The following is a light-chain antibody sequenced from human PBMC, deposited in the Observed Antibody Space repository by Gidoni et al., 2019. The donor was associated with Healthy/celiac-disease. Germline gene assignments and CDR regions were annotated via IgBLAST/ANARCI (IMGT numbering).Light chain of an antibody. Sequence: IQMTQSPSSLSASVGDRVTITCRASQSISSYLNWYQQKPGKAPKLLIYAASSLQSGVPSRFSGSGSGTDFTLTISSLQPEDFATYYCQQSYSTLSTFGQGTKVEIK. V-gene: IGKV1-39*01. CDR1: QSISSY. CDR3: QQSYSTLST. CDR2: AAS. J-gene: IGKJ1*01.